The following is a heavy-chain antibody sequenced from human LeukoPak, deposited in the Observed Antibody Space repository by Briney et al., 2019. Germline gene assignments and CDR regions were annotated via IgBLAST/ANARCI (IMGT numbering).Heavy chain of an antibody. Sequence: SETLSLTCTVSGYSISSGYYWGWIRQPPGKGLEWIESIYHSGSTYYNPSLKSRVTIAVHISRNEMSRTLGSVAGADTASYSCARARREMVDYWGQGSLVTASS. CDR2: IYHSGST. J-gene: IGHJ4*02. V-gene: IGHV4-38-2*02. D-gene: IGHD5-24*01. CDR3: ARARREMVDY. CDR1: GYSISSGYY.